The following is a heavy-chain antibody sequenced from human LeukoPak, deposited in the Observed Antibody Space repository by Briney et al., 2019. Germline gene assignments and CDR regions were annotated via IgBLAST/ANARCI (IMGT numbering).Heavy chain of an antibody. CDR1: GFSLSTYE. CDR3: ARDIVNGPFVISLES. D-gene: IGHD2-21*01. Sequence: GGSLRLSCAASGFSLSTYEMNWIRQVPGKGLEWVSHINSGGNAQYYADSVRGRFTMSRDNAKNSLDLQMNSLRAEDTAVYYCARDIVNGPFVISLESWGQGALVTVSS. CDR2: INSGGNAQ. J-gene: IGHJ4*02. V-gene: IGHV3-48*03.